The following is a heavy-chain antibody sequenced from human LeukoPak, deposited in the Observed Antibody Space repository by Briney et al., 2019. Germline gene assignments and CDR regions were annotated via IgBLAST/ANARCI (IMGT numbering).Heavy chain of an antibody. CDR2: ISGSGANT. D-gene: IGHD1-26*01. Sequence: PGGSLRVSCGASGFTFSTYAMAWVRQAPGKGLEWVSSISGSGANTYSADSVKGRFTISRDNSKNTLYLQMNSLRAEDTAVYYCARGEGYWGQGTLVTVSS. V-gene: IGHV3-23*01. CDR3: ARGEGY. J-gene: IGHJ4*02. CDR1: GFTFSTYA.